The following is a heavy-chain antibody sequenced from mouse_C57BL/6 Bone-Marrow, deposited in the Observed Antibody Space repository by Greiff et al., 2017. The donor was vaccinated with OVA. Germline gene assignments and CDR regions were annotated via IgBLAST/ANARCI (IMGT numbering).Heavy chain of an antibody. CDR2: IYPGNSDT. V-gene: IGHV1-5*01. D-gene: IGHD1-1*01. J-gene: IGHJ1*03. Sequence: VHVKQSGTVLARPGASVKMSCKTSGYTFTSYWMHWVKQRPGQGLEWIGAIYPGNSDTSYNQKFKGKAKLTAVTSASTAYMELSSLTNEDSAVYYCTRDPITTVVPHWYFDVWGTGTTVTVSS. CDR1: GYTFTSYW. CDR3: TRDPITTVVPHWYFDV.